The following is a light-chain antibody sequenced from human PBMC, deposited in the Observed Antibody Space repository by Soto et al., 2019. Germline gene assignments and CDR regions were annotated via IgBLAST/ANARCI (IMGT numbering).Light chain of an antibody. Sequence: DIQMTQSPSTLSGSVGDRVTITCRASQTISSWLAWYQQKPWKAPKLLIYKAYNLKSGVPSRFSGSGSGTEFTLTISSLQPDDFATYYCQHYNSYSEAFGQGTKVELK. CDR1: QTISSW. J-gene: IGKJ1*01. V-gene: IGKV1-5*03. CDR2: KAY. CDR3: QHYNSYSEA.